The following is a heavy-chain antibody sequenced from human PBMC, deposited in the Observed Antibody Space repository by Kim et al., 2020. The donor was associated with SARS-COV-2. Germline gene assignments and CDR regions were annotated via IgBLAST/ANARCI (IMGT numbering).Heavy chain of an antibody. V-gene: IGHV3-9*01. J-gene: IGHJ6*01. CDR1: GFTFDDYA. CDR2: ISWNSGSI. D-gene: IGHD2-15*01. Sequence: GGSLRLSCAASGFTFDDYAMHWVRQAPGKGLEWVSGISWNSGSIGYADSVKGRFTISRDNAKNSLYLQMNSLRAEDTALYYCAKDGGCSGGSCYSLTYY. CDR3: AKDGGCSGGSCYSLTYY.